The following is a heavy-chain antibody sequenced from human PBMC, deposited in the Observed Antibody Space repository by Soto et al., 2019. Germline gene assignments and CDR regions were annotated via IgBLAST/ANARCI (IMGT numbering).Heavy chain of an antibody. CDR2: ISAYNGNT. J-gene: IGHJ5*02. CDR3: ARGRIASVNGFDP. D-gene: IGHD6-13*01. CDR1: GYAFSRYV. V-gene: IGHV1-18*01. Sequence: ASVKVSCKASGYAFSRYVVSWVRQDHGQGLEWMGWISAYNGNTNYAQKLQGRVTMTTDTSTSTAYMELRSLRSDDTAVYYCARGRIASVNGFDPWGQGTLVTVSS.